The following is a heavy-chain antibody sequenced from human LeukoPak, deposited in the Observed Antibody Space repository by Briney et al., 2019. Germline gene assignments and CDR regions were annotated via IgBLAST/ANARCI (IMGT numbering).Heavy chain of an antibody. J-gene: IGHJ6*02. CDR3: ARDMITPEADGMDV. D-gene: IGHD3-16*01. V-gene: IGHV3-30-3*01. Sequence: HPGGSLRLSCAASGFTFSSYAMPWVRQAPGKGLEWVAAISYDGSNKYYADSVRGRFTISRDNSQNTLYLQMTSLRAEDTPLYYCARDMITPEADGMDVWGQPTTVTV. CDR1: GFTFSSYA. CDR2: ISYDGSNK.